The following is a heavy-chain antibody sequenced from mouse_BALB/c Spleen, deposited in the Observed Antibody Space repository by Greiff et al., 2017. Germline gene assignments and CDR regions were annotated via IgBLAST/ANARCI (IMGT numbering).Heavy chain of an antibody. CDR1: GYSITSGYY. CDR2: ISYDGSN. D-gene: IGHD2-1*01. J-gene: IGHJ2*01. V-gene: IGHV3-6*02. Sequence: EVKLEESGPGLVKPSQSLSLTCSVTGYSITSGYYWNWIRQFPGNKLEWMGYISYDGSNNYNPSLKNRISITRDTSKNQFFLKLNSVTTEDTATYYCARTGYYGKDYGGQGTTRT. CDR3: ARTGYYGKDY.